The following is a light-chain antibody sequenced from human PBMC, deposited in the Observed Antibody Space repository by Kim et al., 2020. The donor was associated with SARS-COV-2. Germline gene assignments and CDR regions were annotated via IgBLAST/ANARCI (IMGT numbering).Light chain of an antibody. CDR2: DTS. CDR3: QQRANWPRT. V-gene: IGKV3-11*01. Sequence: LRPGERATLSGRATQGVGNQLAWFKQKPGQAPRLLIYDTSNRATGVPARFSGSGSGTDFTLTISSLEAEDFAVYYCQQRANWPRTFGQGTRLEIK. J-gene: IGKJ5*01. CDR1: QGVGNQ.